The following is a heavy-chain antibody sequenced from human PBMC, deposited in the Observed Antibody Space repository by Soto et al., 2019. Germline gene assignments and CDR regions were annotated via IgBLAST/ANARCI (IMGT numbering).Heavy chain of an antibody. J-gene: IGHJ4*02. CDR1: GFTFSSYA. D-gene: IGHD2-15*01. CDR2: ISGSGGST. CDR3: AKVSRGCSGGSCYSGHFDY. V-gene: IGHV3-23*01. Sequence: GGSLRLSCAASGFTFSSYAMSWVRQAPGKGLDWVSAISGSGGSTYYADSVKGRFTISRDNSKNTLYLQMNSLRAEDTAVYYCAKVSRGCSGGSCYSGHFDYWGQGTLVTVSS.